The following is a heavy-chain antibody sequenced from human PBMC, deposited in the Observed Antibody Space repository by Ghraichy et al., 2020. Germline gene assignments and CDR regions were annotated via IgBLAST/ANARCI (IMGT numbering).Heavy chain of an antibody. V-gene: IGHV3-48*02. D-gene: IGHD3-3*01. CDR3: ARGSGVVRFYYYAGMDV. J-gene: IGHJ6*02. CDR1: GFPFSAYG. CDR2: ITSSSRNI. Sequence: GGSLRLSCVGSGFPFSAYGMNWVRQSPGKGLEWISYITSSSRNIFYADSVKGRFTISRDNAQNSLSLQMNSLRDEDTAVYYCARGSGVVRFYYYAGMDVWGQGTTVTVSS.